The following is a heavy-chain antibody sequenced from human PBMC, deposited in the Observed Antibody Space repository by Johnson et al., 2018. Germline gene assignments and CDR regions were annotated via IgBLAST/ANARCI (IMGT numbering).Heavy chain of an antibody. CDR2: INPSGGST. CDR1: GYTFTSYD. D-gene: IGHD2-2*01. CDR3: GRECTSCVGGHYFDY. Sequence: LLESGPEVKKPGASVKVSCKASGYTFTSYDINWVRQATGQGLEWMGIINPSGGSTSYAQKFQGRVTMPRDTSTSTVYMELSSLRSEDTAVYSWGRECTSCVGGHYFDYWGQGTLVTVSS. J-gene: IGHJ4*02. V-gene: IGHV1-46*01.